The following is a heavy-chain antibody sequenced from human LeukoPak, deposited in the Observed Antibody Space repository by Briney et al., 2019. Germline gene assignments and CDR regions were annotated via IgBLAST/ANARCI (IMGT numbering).Heavy chain of an antibody. CDR2: ISFSSSTI. V-gene: IGHV3-48*04. J-gene: IGHJ1*01. Sequence: GGSLRLSCAASGFTFSSYSMNWVRQAPGKGLEWVSYISFSSSTIYYADSVKGRFTISRDNAKNTVSLQMNSLRAEDTGVYYCARAPSEIGGYYPEYFRHWGQGTLVTVSS. CDR3: ARAPSEIGGYYPEYFRH. D-gene: IGHD3-22*01. CDR1: GFTFSSYS.